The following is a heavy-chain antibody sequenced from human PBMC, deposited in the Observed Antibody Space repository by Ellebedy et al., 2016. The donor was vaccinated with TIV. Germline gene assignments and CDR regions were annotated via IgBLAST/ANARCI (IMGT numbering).Heavy chain of an antibody. CDR2: IIPIFGTA. D-gene: IGHD2-15*01. V-gene: IGHV1-69*06. CDR1: GGTFSSYA. J-gene: IGHJ4*02. Sequence: SVKVSXXASGGTFSSYAISWVRQAPGQGLEWMGGIIPIFGTANYAQKFQGRVTITADKSTSTAYMELSSLRSEDTAVYYCARDGGGGALGYCSGGSCFDWGQGTLVTVSS. CDR3: ARDGGGGALGYCSGGSCFD.